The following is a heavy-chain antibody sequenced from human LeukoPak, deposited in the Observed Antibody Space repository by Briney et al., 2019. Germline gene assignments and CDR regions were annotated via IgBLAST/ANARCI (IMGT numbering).Heavy chain of an antibody. V-gene: IGHV3-21*04. CDR3: AKDRYLSYFVC. CDR2: ISDSSTYI. Sequence: PGGSLRLSCAASGFTFSTYTMNWVRQAPGKGLEWVSSISDSSTYIYYADSLKGRFTISRDNSKNTLYLQMNSLRAEDTAVYYCAKDRYLSYFVCWVQGTLVTVSS. CDR1: GFTFSTYT. J-gene: IGHJ4*02. D-gene: IGHD2-2*02.